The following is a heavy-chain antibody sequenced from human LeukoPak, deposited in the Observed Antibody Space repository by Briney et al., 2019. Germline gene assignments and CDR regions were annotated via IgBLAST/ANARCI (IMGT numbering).Heavy chain of an antibody. V-gene: IGHV4-59*01. CDR3: ARQSPVAAAGTFDY. CDR1: GGSISSYY. J-gene: IGHJ4*02. CDR2: IYYSGST. Sequence: SETLSVTCTVSGGSISSYYWSWIRQPPGKGLEWIGYIYYSGSTNYNPSLKSRVTISVETSKNQFSLKLSSVTAADTAVYYCARQSPVAAAGTFDYWGQGSLVTVSS. D-gene: IGHD6-13*01.